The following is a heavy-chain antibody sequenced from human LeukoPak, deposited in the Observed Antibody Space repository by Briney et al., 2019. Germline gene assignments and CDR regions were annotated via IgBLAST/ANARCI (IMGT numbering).Heavy chain of an antibody. CDR3: ATIAVAGDWFDP. D-gene: IGHD6-19*01. CDR2: IYYTGST. V-gene: IGHV4-59*01. Sequence: PSETLSLTCTASGCSISSYYWSWIRQPPGKGLEWIAYIYYTGSTTYNPSLKSRVTISVDTSKNQFSLNLSSLTAADTAVYYCATIAVAGDWFDPWGQGTLATVSS. CDR1: GCSISSYY. J-gene: IGHJ5*02.